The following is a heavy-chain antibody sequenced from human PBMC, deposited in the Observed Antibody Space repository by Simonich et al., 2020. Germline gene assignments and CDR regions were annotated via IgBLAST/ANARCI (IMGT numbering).Heavy chain of an antibody. CDR2: ISGSNSYI. V-gene: IGHV3-21*01. CDR1: GFTFSCYS. CDR3: ARANERDY. Sequence: EVQLVESGGGLVKPGGSLRLSCAASGFTFSCYSMNWVRQAPGKGLGWVSSISGSNSYIYYADSVKGRFTISRDNAKNSLYLQMNSLRAEDTAVYYCARANERDYWGQGTLVTVSS. J-gene: IGHJ4*02. D-gene: IGHD1-1*01.